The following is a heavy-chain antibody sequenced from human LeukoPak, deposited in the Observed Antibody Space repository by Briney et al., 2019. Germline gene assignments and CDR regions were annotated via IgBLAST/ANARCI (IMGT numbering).Heavy chain of an antibody. V-gene: IGHV3-21*01. CDR3: IRDKPWQQFIFDY. CDR1: GFTFRSYT. D-gene: IGHD6-13*01. CDR2: ISTSGNYI. J-gene: IGHJ4*02. Sequence: PGGSLRLSCAASGFTFRSYTMNWVRQAPGKGLEWISSISTSGNYIYYADSVKGRFTISRDNAKNSVYLQMDSLRLEDTAVYFCIRDKPWQQFIFDYWGQGTLVTVSS.